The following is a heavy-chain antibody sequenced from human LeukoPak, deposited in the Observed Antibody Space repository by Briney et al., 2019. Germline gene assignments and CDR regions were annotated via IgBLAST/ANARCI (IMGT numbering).Heavy chain of an antibody. Sequence: GGSLRLSCAASGFTFSSYWMSWVRPAPGKGVEWVAHIKQDGSEKYYVDSVKGRFTISRDNAKNSLYLQMNSLRAEDTAVYYCARDRYSGSTSCLHLFDYWGQGTVVTVS. D-gene: IGHD2-2*01. CDR2: IKQDGSEK. V-gene: IGHV3-7*01. CDR3: ARDRYSGSTSCLHLFDY. J-gene: IGHJ4*02. CDR1: GFTFSSYW.